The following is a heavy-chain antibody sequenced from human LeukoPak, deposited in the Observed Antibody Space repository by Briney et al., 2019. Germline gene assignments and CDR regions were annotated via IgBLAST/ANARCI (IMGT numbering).Heavy chain of an antibody. Sequence: SETLSLTCTVSGYSISSGYYWGWIRQPPGKGLEWIGSIYHSGSTYYNPSLKSRVTISVDTSKNQFSLKLSSVTAADTAVYYCARHARGYCSSTSCSDYYYMDVWGKGTTVTISS. CDR1: GYSISSGYY. CDR3: ARHARGYCSSTSCSDYYYMDV. D-gene: IGHD2-2*01. V-gene: IGHV4-38-2*02. CDR2: IYHSGST. J-gene: IGHJ6*03.